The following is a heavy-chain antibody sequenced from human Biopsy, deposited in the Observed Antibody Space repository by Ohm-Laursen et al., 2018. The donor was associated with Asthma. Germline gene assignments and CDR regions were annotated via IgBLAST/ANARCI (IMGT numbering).Heavy chain of an antibody. Sequence: SLRLSCSASGFTFSDHYMDWVRQAPGKGLEWVGRTRSKANSYTTEYAASVKGRFTISRDDSKNSLYLQMNSLKTEDTAVYYCASDLGGYYYDSSGYSSDYWGQGTLVTVSS. CDR3: ASDLGGYYYDSSGYSSDY. J-gene: IGHJ4*02. CDR2: TRSKANSYTT. D-gene: IGHD3-22*01. CDR1: GFTFSDHY. V-gene: IGHV3-72*01.